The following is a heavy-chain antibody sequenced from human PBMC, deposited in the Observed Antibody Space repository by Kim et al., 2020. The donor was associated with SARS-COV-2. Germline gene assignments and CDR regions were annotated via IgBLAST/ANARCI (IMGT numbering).Heavy chain of an antibody. CDR3: ARDHLDGYNI. V-gene: IGHV3-53*01. J-gene: IGHJ4*02. CDR1: GFSVSRFY. Sequence: GGSLRLSCAASGFSVSRFYMTWVRQAPGKGLEWVSVIYYDGNTDYADSVRGRFTISRENSENTLYLQMNSLRAEDTAVYYCARDHLDGYNIWGQGTLVTV. CDR2: IYYDGNT. D-gene: IGHD5-12*01.